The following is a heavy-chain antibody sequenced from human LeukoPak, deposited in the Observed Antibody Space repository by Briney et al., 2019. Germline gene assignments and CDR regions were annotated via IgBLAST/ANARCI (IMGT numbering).Heavy chain of an antibody. CDR3: ARMYYYDSSGYENDRIYFDN. V-gene: IGHV4-30-4*01. D-gene: IGHD3-22*01. CDR2: IYYSGST. CDR1: GGSISSGDYY. J-gene: IGHJ4*02. Sequence: SETLSLTCTVSGGSISSGDYYRSWIRQSPGKGLEWIGYIYYSGSTYYNPSLNSRATISVDTSKNQFSLKLSSVTAADTAVYYCARMYYYDSSGYENDRIYFDNWGQGTLVTVSS.